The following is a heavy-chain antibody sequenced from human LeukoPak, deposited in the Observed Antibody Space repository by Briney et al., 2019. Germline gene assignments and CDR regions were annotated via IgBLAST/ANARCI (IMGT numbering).Heavy chain of an antibody. J-gene: IGHJ3*02. CDR3: AKDSAPPWQNPAGDAFDI. CDR1: GGSISTYY. D-gene: IGHD1-14*01. Sequence: SETLSLTCTVSGGSISTYYWSWFRQPPGKGLEWIGYIYYSGYTNYIPSLKSRVTISLDTSKNQFSLSLSSVTAADTAVYYCAKDSAPPWQNPAGDAFDIWGQGTMVTVSS. V-gene: IGHV4-59*01. CDR2: IYYSGYT.